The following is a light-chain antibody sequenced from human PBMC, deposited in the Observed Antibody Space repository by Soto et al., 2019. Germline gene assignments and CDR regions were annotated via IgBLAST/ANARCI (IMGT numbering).Light chain of an antibody. J-gene: IGLJ2*01. CDR2: DVS. Sequence: QSVLTQPASVSGSPGQSITISCTGTSSDVGGYNYVSWYQQHPGKAPKLMIYDVSNRPSGVSNRFSGSKSGNTASLIISGLQAEDEADYYCSSYTSDNTEVFGGGTKLTVL. V-gene: IGLV2-14*01. CDR3: SSYTSDNTEV. CDR1: SSDVGGYNY.